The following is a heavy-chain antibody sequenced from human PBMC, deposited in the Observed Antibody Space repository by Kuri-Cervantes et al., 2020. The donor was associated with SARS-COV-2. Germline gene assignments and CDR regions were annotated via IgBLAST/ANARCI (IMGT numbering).Heavy chain of an antibody. CDR3: AGFYYYDSSGFVANYYYMDV. CDR1: GGSFSGYY. CDR2: INHSGST. J-gene: IGHJ6*03. Sequence: SETLSLTCAVYGGSFSGYYWSWIRQPPGKGLEWIGEINHSGSTNYNPSLKSRLTISVDTSKNQFSLKLSSVTAADTAVYYCAGFYYYDSSGFVANYYYMDVWGKGTTVTVSS. D-gene: IGHD3-22*01. V-gene: IGHV4-34*01.